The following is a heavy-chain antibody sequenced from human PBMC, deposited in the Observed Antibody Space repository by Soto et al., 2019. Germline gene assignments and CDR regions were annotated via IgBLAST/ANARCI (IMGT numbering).Heavy chain of an antibody. V-gene: IGHV1-69*12. D-gene: IGHD6-13*01. Sequence: QVQLVKSGAEVKKPGSSVKVSCKASGGTFSSYAISWVRQAPGQGLEWMGGIIPIFGTANYAQKFQGRVTIPADESTSTAYMELSSLRSEDTAVYYCARVHIAAARSYAFDIWGQGTMVPVSS. J-gene: IGHJ3*02. CDR2: IIPIFGTA. CDR1: GGTFSSYA. CDR3: ARVHIAAARSYAFDI.